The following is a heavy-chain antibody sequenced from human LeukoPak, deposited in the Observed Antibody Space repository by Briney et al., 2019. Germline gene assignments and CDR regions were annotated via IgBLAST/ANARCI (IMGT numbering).Heavy chain of an antibody. CDR1: GGSISSGGYY. J-gene: IGHJ5*02. D-gene: IGHD6-19*01. V-gene: IGHV4-31*03. Sequence: SETLSLTCTVSGGSISSGGYYWSWIRQRPGKGLEWIGYIYYSGSTYYNPSLKSRVTISVDTSKNQFSLKLSSVTAADTAVYYCANSLAGAWGSSGLFDPWGQGTLVTVSS. CDR3: ANSLAGAWGSSGLFDP. CDR2: IYYSGST.